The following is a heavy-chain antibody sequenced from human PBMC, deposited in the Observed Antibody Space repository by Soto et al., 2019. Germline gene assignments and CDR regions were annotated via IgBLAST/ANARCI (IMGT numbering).Heavy chain of an antibody. CDR3: ARDNSMLGAPFHY. J-gene: IGHJ4*02. V-gene: IGHV3-53*02. Sequence: EVELVETGGGLIQPGGSLRLSCAASGFTVSSNSMSWVRQAPGKGLEWVSLIYTDGGTYYGDSVKGRFTISRDTSKNTLSLQMTSLRADDTAVYYCARDNSMLGAPFHYWGQGTLGTVSS. CDR1: GFTVSSNS. CDR2: IYTDGGT. D-gene: IGHD3-16*01.